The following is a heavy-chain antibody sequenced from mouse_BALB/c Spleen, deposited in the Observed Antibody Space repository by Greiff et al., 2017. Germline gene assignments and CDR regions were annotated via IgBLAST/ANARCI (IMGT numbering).Heavy chain of an antibody. J-gene: IGHJ4*01. CDR1: GYTFTSYT. V-gene: IGHV1-4*02. CDR3: ARSMIRRIYAMDY. CDR2: INPSSGYT. D-gene: IGHD2-4*01. Sequence: QVQLKESAAELARPGASVKMSCKASGYTFTSYTMHWVKQRPGQGLEWIGYINPSSGYTEYNQKFKDKTTLTADKSSSTAYMQLSSLTSEDSAVYYCARSMIRRIYAMDYWGQGTSVTVSS.